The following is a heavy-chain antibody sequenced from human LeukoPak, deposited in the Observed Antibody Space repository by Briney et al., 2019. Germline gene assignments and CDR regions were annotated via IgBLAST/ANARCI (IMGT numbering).Heavy chain of an antibody. CDR1: GGSIGTYY. J-gene: IGHJ6*03. Sequence: SETLSLTCTVSGGSIGTYYWSWVRQSPGKGLEWIGYIYVTGNRYNPYLQSRVTISVDTSRNQFFLKTSSVTAADTAVYYCARHIGGGIEDMDVWGKGTKVTVSS. CDR3: ARHIGGGIEDMDV. V-gene: IGHV4-59*08. CDR2: IYVTGN. D-gene: IGHD3-16*02.